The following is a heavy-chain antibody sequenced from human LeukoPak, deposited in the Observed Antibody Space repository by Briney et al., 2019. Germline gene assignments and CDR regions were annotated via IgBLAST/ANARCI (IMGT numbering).Heavy chain of an antibody. Sequence: ASVKVSCKASGYTFTGYYMHWVRQAPGQGLEWMGWISAYNGNTNYAQKLQGRVTMTTDTSTSTAYMELRSLRSDDTAVYYCARDNGYDSSGYAFDYWGQGTLVTVSS. J-gene: IGHJ4*02. V-gene: IGHV1-18*04. CDR2: ISAYNGNT. CDR1: GYTFTGYY. CDR3: ARDNGYDSSGYAFDY. D-gene: IGHD3-22*01.